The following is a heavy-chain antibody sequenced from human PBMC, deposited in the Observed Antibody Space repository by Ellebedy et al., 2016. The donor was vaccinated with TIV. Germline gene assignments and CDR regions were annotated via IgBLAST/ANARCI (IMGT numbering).Heavy chain of an antibody. CDR3: AKDRGGMYSSSWTSAPFYGMDV. V-gene: IGHV3-23*01. CDR1: GFTFSSYA. J-gene: IGHJ6*02. Sequence: GGSLRLXCAASGFTFSSYAMSWVRQAPGKGLEWVSAISGSGGSTYYADSVKGRFTISRDNSKNTLYLQMNSLRAEDTAVYYCAKDRGGMYSSSWTSAPFYGMDVWGQGTTVTVSS. CDR2: ISGSGGST. D-gene: IGHD6-13*01.